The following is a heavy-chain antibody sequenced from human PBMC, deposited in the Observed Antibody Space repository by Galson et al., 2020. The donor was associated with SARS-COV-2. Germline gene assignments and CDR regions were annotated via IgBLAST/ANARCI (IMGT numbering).Heavy chain of an antibody. J-gene: IGHJ3*01. V-gene: IGHV4-61*09. CDR1: GDYISRGSYF. CDR2: IFLSGDT. Sequence: SQTLSLTCSVSGDYISRGSYFWSWVRQPAGKGLEWIGHIFLSGDTNYNPSLKSRLTISLDASKNQISLTLTSVSAADTAVYYCARDNVALTAFDVWGQGTMVTVSS. D-gene: IGHD3-3*02. CDR3: ARDNVALTAFDV.